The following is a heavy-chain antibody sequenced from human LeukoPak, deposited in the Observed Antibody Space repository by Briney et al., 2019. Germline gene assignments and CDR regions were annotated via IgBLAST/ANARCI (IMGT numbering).Heavy chain of an antibody. D-gene: IGHD3-9*01. CDR3: ARAPMDYDILTGYGG. V-gene: IGHV3-72*01. CDR1: GFTFSDHY. Sequence: GGSLRLSCAASGFTFSDHYMDWVRQAPGKGLEWVGRTRNKANSYTTEYAASVKGKFTISRDDSKNSLYLQMNSLKTEDTAVYYCARAPMDYDILTGYGGWGQGTLVTVSS. CDR2: TRNKANSYTT. J-gene: IGHJ4*02.